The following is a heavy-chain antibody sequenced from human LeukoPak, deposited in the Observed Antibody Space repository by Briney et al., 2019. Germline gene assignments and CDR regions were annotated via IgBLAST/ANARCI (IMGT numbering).Heavy chain of an antibody. D-gene: IGHD6-19*01. CDR3: AGATKWLAHDF. J-gene: IGHJ4*02. Sequence: PGGSLRLSCAASGFTFSRHWMSWVRQAPGKGLEWVANIKQDGSEKYYVDSVKGRFTISRDNAKNSLYLQMNSLRAEDTAVYYCAGATKWLAHDFWGQGTLVTVSS. CDR2: IKQDGSEK. V-gene: IGHV3-7*05. CDR1: GFTFSRHW.